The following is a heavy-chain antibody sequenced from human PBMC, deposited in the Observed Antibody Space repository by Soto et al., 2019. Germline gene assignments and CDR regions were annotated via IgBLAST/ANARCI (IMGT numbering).Heavy chain of an antibody. Sequence: SATLSLTCAVYGGSFSGYYWSWIRQPPGKGLEWIGEINHSGSFNYNPSLKSRVILSVDTSKNQFSVKLSSVSAADTAVYYCARHDDSLDYWGQGTLVTVSS. CDR3: ARHDDSLDY. D-gene: IGHD3-22*01. CDR2: INHSGSF. J-gene: IGHJ4*02. CDR1: GGSFSGYY. V-gene: IGHV4-34*01.